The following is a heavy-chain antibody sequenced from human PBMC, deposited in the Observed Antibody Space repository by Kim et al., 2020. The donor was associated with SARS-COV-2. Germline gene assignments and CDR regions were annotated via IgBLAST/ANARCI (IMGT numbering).Heavy chain of an antibody. CDR2: IYSGGST. J-gene: IGHJ6*02. Sequence: GGSLRLSCAASGFIVSSNYMSWVRQAPGKGLEWVSVIYSGGSTYYADSVKGRFTISRDNSKNTLYLQMNSLRAEDTAVYYCASSVGPPTSESYSGSYYATYYYYNGMDVWGQGTTVTISS. CDR1: GFIVSSNY. V-gene: IGHV3-66*01. CDR3: ASSVGPPTSESYSGSYYATYYYYNGMDV. D-gene: IGHD1-26*01.